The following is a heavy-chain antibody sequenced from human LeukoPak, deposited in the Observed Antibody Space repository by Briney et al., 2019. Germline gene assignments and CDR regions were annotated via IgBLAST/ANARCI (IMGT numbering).Heavy chain of an antibody. J-gene: IGHJ3*01. V-gene: IGHV1-8*01. Sequence: ASVKVSCKASGYSFTSYNINWVRQPPAQGLERMGWMNPHSGNTGYSQKVQGRVTMTRNTSRRTAYKELSSRRSEDTAVYYCAISAHHFLTRDAFHLWGQGTMVTVSS. CDR3: AISAHHFLTRDAFHL. CDR1: GYSFTSYN. D-gene: IGHD3/OR15-3a*01. CDR2: MNPHSGNT.